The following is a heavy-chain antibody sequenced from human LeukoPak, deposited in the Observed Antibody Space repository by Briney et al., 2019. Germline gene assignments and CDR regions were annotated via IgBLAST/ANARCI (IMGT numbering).Heavy chain of an antibody. CDR3: AKERGQQLVAFDI. V-gene: IGHV3-23*01. CDR2: ISGSGGTT. J-gene: IGHJ3*02. Sequence: GGSLRPSCAASGFTFSSYAMSWVRQAPGKGLEWVSAISGSGGTTYYADSVKGRFTISRDNSKDTLYLQMNSLRAEDTAVYYCAKERGQQLVAFDIWGQGTMVTVSS. D-gene: IGHD6-13*01. CDR1: GFTFSSYA.